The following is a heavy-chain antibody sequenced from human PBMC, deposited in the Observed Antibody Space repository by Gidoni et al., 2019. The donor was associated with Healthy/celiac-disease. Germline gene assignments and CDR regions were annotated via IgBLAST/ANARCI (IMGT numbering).Heavy chain of an antibody. D-gene: IGHD4-17*01. V-gene: IGHV3-23*01. CDR2: ISGSGGRT. J-gene: IGHJ4*02. CDR1: CFSFSSYA. Sequence: EVQLLESGGGLVQPGGSLRLSCAASCFSFSSYAMSWVRQDPGKGLVWVSAISGSGGRTYYADSVKGRFTISRENSKNTLYLQMNSLRAEDTAVYYCAKWRTTVTYFDYWGQGTLVTVSS. CDR3: AKWRTTVTYFDY.